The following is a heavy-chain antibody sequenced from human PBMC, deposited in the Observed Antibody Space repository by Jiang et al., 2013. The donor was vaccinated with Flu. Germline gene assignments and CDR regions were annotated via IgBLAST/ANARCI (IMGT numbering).Heavy chain of an antibody. CDR2: IYHSGST. J-gene: IGHJ4*02. D-gene: IGHD6-6*01. CDR3: ARVGVGSIAAHLDY. Sequence: TCAVSGGSISSSNWWSWVRQPPGKGLEWIGEIYHSGSTNYNPSLKSRVTISVDKSKNQFSLKLSSVTAADTAVYYCARVGVGSIAAHLDYWGQGTLVTVSS. V-gene: IGHV4-4*02. CDR1: GGSISSSNW.